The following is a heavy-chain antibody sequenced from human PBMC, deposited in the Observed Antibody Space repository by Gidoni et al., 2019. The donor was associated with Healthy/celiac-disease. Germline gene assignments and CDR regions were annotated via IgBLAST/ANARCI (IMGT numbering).Heavy chain of an antibody. V-gene: IGHV3-23*01. CDR3: AKDLYDSSQYFDL. J-gene: IGHJ2*01. CDR2: ISGSGGST. Sequence: EVQLLESGGGLVQPGGSLRLSCAASGFTFSSYAMSWVRQAPGKGLEWVSAISGSGGSTFYADSVKGRFTISRDNSKNTLYLQMNSLRAEDTAVYYCAKDLYDSSQYFDLWGRGTLVTVSS. D-gene: IGHD3-3*01. CDR1: GFTFSSYA.